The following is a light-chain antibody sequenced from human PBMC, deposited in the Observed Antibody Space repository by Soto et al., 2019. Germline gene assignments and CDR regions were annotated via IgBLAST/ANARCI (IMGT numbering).Light chain of an antibody. CDR2: LGS. V-gene: IGKV2-28*01. Sequence: EIVMTQSPLSLPVTPGEPASISCRSSQSLLHSNGYNYLDWYLQKPGQSPQLLIYLGSNRASGVPDRFSGSGSGTDCTLKISRVEAEDVGVYYCMQALQTPTFGGGTKVDIK. J-gene: IGKJ4*01. CDR3: MQALQTPT. CDR1: QSLLHSNGYNY.